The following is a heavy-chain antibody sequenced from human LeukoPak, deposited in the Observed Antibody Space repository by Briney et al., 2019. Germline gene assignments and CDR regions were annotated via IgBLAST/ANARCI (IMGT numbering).Heavy chain of an antibody. J-gene: IGHJ3*02. CDR3: AIPATVTTPYDAFDI. D-gene: IGHD4-17*01. V-gene: IGHV3-43*02. CDR1: GFTFDDHA. CDR2: ISGDGGST. Sequence: GGSLRLSCAASGFTFDDHAMHWVRQAPGKGLEWVSLISGDGGSTYYADSVKGRFTISRDNSKNSLYLQMNSLRTEDTALYYCAIPATVTTPYDAFDIWGQGTMVTVSS.